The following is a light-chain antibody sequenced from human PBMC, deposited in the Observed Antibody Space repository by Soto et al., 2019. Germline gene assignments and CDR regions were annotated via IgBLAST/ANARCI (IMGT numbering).Light chain of an antibody. Sequence: ELVLTQSPCTLSLSPGAGATLSCRASQSGSSSYLAWFQQKPGQPPSILIYAASSMATAVPDRFSGSGSWTDFNLTISRLEPEDFAVYYCQQYGTSPYTFGQGTKLEIK. CDR2: AAS. CDR3: QQYGTSPYT. CDR1: QSGSSSY. V-gene: IGKV3-20*01. J-gene: IGKJ2*01.